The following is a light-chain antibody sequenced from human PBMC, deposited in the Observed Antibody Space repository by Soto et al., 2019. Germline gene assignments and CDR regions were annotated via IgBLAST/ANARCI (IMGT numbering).Light chain of an antibody. J-gene: IGKJ4*01. V-gene: IGKV1-12*01. CDR2: TAS. Sequence: DIQMTQSPSSVSASVGDRVTITCRASQGISSLLGWYQQKAGKAPNLLIHTASSLQSGVLSRFSGSGSGTDFTFTISSVRREDFGTYCCQQANSFSLTWGGGTKGEIK. CDR3: QQANSFSLT. CDR1: QGISSL.